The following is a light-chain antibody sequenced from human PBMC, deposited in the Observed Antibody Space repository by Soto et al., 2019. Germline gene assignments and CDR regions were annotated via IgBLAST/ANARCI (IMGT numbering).Light chain of an antibody. CDR2: WAS. Sequence: DIVMTQSPDSLAVSLGERATINCKSSQSVLYSSNNKTYLAWYQQTPGQPPKLLIYWASTRESGVPDRFSGSGSGTDFTLTISSLQAEDVAVYYCQQYYSTPPAFGGGTKVEIK. J-gene: IGKJ4*01. CDR3: QQYYSTPPA. CDR1: QSVLYSSNNKTY. V-gene: IGKV4-1*01.